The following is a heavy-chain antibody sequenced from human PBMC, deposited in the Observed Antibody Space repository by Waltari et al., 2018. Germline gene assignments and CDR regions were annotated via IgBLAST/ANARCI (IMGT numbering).Heavy chain of an antibody. Sequence: QLQLQESGPGLVKPSETLSLTCTVSGGPISDRRHYWGWIRQPAGKGLEWIGSIYYTGSTSYKPSLKSRVTISVDTSKNQFSLKLTSVTAADTAVYYCPRHGVIGTKIFDYWGQGTLVTVSS. J-gene: IGHJ4*02. D-gene: IGHD2-21*01. V-gene: IGHV4-39*01. CDR3: PRHGVIGTKIFDY. CDR2: IYYTGST. CDR1: GGPISDRRHY.